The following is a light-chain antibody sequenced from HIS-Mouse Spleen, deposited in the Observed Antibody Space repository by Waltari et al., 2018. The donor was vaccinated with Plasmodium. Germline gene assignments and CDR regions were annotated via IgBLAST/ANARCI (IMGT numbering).Light chain of an antibody. CDR3: YSTDSSGNHRV. V-gene: IGLV3-10*01. J-gene: IGLJ3*02. CDR1: ALPKQY. Sequence: SYELTQPPSVSVSPGQTARITCSGDALPKQYAYWYQQKSGQAPVLVIYEDRKRPSGIPERFSGSSSGTMATLTISGVQVEDEADYYCYSTDSSGNHRVFGGGTKLTVL. CDR2: EDR.